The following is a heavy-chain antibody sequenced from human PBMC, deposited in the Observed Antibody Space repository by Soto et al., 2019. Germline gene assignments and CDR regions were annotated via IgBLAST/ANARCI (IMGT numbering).Heavy chain of an antibody. D-gene: IGHD5-12*01. CDR2: ISGTGGTT. CDR3: AKDLGTREMATITFFDY. CDR1: GWTFSSYA. V-gene: IGHV3-23*01. Sequence: GRSVRLSCAPSGWTFSSYAMRSDRQAPEKGLEWVSAISGTGGTTYYADSVKGRFTISRDNSKITLSLQMNSLRAEDTAVYYCAKDLGTREMATITFFDYWGQGTLVTVSS. J-gene: IGHJ4*02.